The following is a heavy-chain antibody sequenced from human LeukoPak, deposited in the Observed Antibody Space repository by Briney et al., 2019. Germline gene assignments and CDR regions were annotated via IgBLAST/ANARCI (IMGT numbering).Heavy chain of an antibody. D-gene: IGHD3-22*01. Sequence: ASVKVSCKASGYTFTSYDINWVRQATGQGLEWMGWMNPNSGNTGYAQKFQGRVTMTRNTSISTAYMELSSLRSEDTAVYYCATDFTMIVVGPFAFDIWGQGTMVTVSS. J-gene: IGHJ3*02. CDR1: GYTFTSYD. V-gene: IGHV1-8*01. CDR2: MNPNSGNT. CDR3: ATDFTMIVVGPFAFDI.